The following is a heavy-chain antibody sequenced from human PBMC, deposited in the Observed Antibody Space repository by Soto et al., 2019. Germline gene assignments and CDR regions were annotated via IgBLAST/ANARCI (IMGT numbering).Heavy chain of an antibody. Sequence: SGTLSLTCTVSGGSISSYYWSWIRQPPGKGLEWIGYIYYSGSTNYNPSLKSRVTISVDTSKNQFSLKLSSVTAADTAVYYCARRSYSSSYYYYYNMDVWGKGTTVTVSS. CDR3: ARRSYSSSYYYYYNMDV. J-gene: IGHJ6*03. CDR1: GGSISSYY. V-gene: IGHV4-59*08. CDR2: IYYSGST. D-gene: IGHD6-6*01.